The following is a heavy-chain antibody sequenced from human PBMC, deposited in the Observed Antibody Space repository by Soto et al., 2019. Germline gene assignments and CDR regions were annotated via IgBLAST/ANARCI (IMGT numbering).Heavy chain of an antibody. V-gene: IGHV3-30*04. CDR3: ARDDILVIPGGSYNYGMDV. CDR2: VAYDGRSK. D-gene: IGHD2-2*01. CDR1: GFTFSDYA. J-gene: IGHJ6*02. Sequence: GGSLRLSCAASGFTFSDYAMHWVRQAPGKGLEWVTVVAYDGRSKYYADSVKGRFTISRDNSRTTVYLQMNSLRDEDTAMYYCARDDILVIPGGSYNYGMDVWGQGTTVTVSS.